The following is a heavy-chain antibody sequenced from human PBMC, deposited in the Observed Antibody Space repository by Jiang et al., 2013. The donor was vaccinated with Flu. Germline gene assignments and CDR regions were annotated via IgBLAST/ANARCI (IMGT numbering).Heavy chain of an antibody. D-gene: IGHD2-21*02. Sequence: LLKPSETLSLTCAVYGGSFSGYYWSWIRQPPGKGLEWIGEINHSGSTNYNPSLKSRVTISVDTSKNQFSLKLSSVTAADTAVYYCARLGDPRAGSRGMDVWGQGTTVTVSS. CDR1: GGSFSGYY. CDR3: ARLGDPRAGSRGMDV. CDR2: INHSGST. V-gene: IGHV4-34*01. J-gene: IGHJ6*02.